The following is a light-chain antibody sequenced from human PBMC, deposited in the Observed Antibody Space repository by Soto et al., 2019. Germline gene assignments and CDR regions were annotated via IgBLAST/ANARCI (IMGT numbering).Light chain of an antibody. J-gene: IGKJ4*01. CDR3: QQRTAWPT. V-gene: IGKV3-11*01. CDR2: DAS. Sequence: VLTQSPATLSLSPGERATLSCRASQSVSRYLAWYQQKPGQAPRLLIYDASDMATGIPARFSGSGSGTDFTLSISSREPEDFAVYSCQQRTAWPTFGGGTKVEIK. CDR1: QSVSRY.